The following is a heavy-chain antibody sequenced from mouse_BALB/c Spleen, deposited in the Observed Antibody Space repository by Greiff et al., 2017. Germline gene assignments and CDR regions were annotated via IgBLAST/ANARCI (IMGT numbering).Heavy chain of an antibody. CDR3: ARRPIYYGYDEGFAY. V-gene: IGHV1-9*01. J-gene: IGHJ3*01. D-gene: IGHD2-2*01. CDR1: GYTFSSYW. CDR2: ILPGSGST. Sequence: VKLQESGAELMKPGASVKISCKATGYTFSSYWIEWVKQRPGHGLEWIGEILPGSGSTNYNEKFKGKATFTADTSSNTAYMQLSSLTSEDSAVYYCARRPIYYGYDEGFAYWGQGTLVTVSA.